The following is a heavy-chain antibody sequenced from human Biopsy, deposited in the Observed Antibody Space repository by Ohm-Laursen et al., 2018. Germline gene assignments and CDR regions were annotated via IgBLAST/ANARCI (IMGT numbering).Heavy chain of an antibody. CDR1: GFSFSSYG. V-gene: IGHV3-30*18. D-gene: IGHD4/OR15-4a*01. CDR2: ISDDGRNK. CDR3: AKDRRTMRVWYFDL. J-gene: IGHJ2*01. Sequence: SLRLSCTASGFSFSSYGMHWVRQAPGKGLEWVAVISDDGRNKYYIDSVKGRFTISRDNSKNTLYLQLNSLRVEDTALYYCAKDRRTMRVWYFDLWGRGTLVTVSS.